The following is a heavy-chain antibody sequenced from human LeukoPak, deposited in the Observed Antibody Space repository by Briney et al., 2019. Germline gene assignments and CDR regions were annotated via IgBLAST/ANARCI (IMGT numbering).Heavy chain of an antibody. CDR3: TTDSHGYGDYGRGY. Sequence: GGSLRLSCAASGFTFSNAWMSWVRQAPGKGLEWVGRIKSKTDGGTTDYAAPVKDRFTISRDDSENTLYLQMNSPKTEDAAVYYCTTDSHGYGDYGRGYWGQGTLVTVSS. CDR2: IKSKTDGGTT. V-gene: IGHV3-15*01. J-gene: IGHJ4*02. D-gene: IGHD4-17*01. CDR1: GFTFSNAW.